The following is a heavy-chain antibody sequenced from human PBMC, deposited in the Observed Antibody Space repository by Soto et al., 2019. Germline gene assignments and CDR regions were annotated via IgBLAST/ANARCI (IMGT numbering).Heavy chain of an antibody. V-gene: IGHV4-59*01. CDR2: IYYSGST. J-gene: IGHJ6*03. CDR3: ARSHPSSYYDILTGYPYYYYYMDV. Sequence: ETPFLTCTVSGGSISSLYWSWVRRPPRKGLEWIGDIYYSGSTNYNPSLKSRVTISVDTSKNQFSLKLSSVTAADTAVYYCARSHPSSYYDILTGYPYYYYYMDVWGKGTTVTVSS. CDR1: GGSISSLY. D-gene: IGHD3-9*01.